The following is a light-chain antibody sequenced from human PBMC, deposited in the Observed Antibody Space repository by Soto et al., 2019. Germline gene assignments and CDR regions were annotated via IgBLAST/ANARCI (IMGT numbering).Light chain of an antibody. CDR3: QQRSNWPLA. Sequence: EIVLPQSPATLSLSPGERATLSCRASQSVSTYLAWYQPNPGQAPRLLIYDASNRAPGIPARFSGSGSGTDFTLTISSLEPEEFAVYDGQQRSNWPLAFGRGTKVESK. J-gene: IGKJ4*01. V-gene: IGKV3-11*01. CDR2: DAS. CDR1: QSVSTY.